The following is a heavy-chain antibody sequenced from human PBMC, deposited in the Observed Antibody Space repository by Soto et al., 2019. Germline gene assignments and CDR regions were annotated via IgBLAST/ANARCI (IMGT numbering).Heavy chain of an antibody. V-gene: IGHV2-5*02. Sequence: GPTLMTQTQSITPACTVSGFSLPTTGVGEAWIRQPPGKALEWLALIYWDDGKRYSPSPSLKNRLSITKDTSKNQVVLKMTNMDPVDTATYYCAHIVHYYDSSRYPFAIPGQRTIVTV. J-gene: IGHJ3*02. CDR2: IYWDDGK. D-gene: IGHD3-22*01. CDR1: GFSLPTTGVG. CDR3: AHIVHYYDSSRYPFAI.